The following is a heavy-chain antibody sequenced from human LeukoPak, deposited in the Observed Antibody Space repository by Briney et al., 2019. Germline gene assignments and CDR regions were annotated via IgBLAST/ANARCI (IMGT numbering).Heavy chain of an antibody. D-gene: IGHD2-15*01. CDR2: IRSKANSYAT. CDR1: GFTFSGSA. V-gene: IGHV3-73*01. J-gene: IGHJ6*03. Sequence: PGGSLRLSCAASGFTFSGSAMHWVRQASGKGLEWVGRIRSKANSYATAYAASVKGRFTISGDDSKNTAYLQMNSLKTEDTAVYYCTRGYCSGGSCYYYYYYMDVWGKGTTVTVSS. CDR3: TRGYCSGGSCYYYYYYMDV.